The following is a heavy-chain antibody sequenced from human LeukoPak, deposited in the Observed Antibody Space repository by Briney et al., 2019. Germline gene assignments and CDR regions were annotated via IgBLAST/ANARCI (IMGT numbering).Heavy chain of an antibody. CDR1: GFTFSSYS. CDR3: ARGAAAGIYDY. J-gene: IGHJ4*02. CDR2: ISSSSSYI. D-gene: IGHD6-13*01. V-gene: IGHV3-21*01. Sequence: PGGSLRLSCAASGFTFSSYSMNWVRQAPGKGREWVSSISSSSSYIYYADSVKGRFTISRDNAKNSLYLQMNSLRAEDTAVYYCARGAAAGIYDYWGQGTLVTVSS.